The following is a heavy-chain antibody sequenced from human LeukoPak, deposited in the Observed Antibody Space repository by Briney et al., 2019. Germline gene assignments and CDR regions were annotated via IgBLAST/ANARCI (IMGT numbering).Heavy chain of an antibody. Sequence: GGSLRLSCPASGFTVNRYWMHWVRQVPGKGLVWVSRINSDGSSTTYADSVKGRLTISRDNARNTLYLQMNSLRAEDTAVYYCARGRGTIYMFDYWGQGTLVTVSS. D-gene: IGHD2/OR15-2a*01. J-gene: IGHJ4*02. CDR1: GFTVNRYW. V-gene: IGHV3-74*01. CDR3: ARGRGTIYMFDY. CDR2: INSDGSST.